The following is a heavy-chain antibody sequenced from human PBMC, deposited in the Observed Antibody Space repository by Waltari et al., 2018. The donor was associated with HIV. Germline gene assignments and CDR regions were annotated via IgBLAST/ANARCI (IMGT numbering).Heavy chain of an antibody. CDR2: INPNSGGT. J-gene: IGHJ4*02. V-gene: IGHV1-2*02. CDR3: ARDQRYYDSSGPLDY. D-gene: IGHD3-22*01. CDR1: GYTFTGSY. Sequence: QVQLVQSGAEVKKPGASVKVSCKASGYTFTGSYMHWVRQAPGQGLEWMGWINPNSGGTNYAQKFQGRVTMTRDTSISTAYMELSRLRSDDTAVYYCARDQRYYDSSGPLDYWGQGTLVTVSS.